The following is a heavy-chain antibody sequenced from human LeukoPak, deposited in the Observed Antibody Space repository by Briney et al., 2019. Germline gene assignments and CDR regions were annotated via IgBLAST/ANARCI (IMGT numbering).Heavy chain of an antibody. J-gene: IGHJ4*02. Sequence: GESLKISCKGSGYTFSIYWIGWVRQMPGKGLEWMGIIFPGDSDTRYSPSFQGQVTISVDKSISTAYLQWSSLKASATAMYYCARVVDYGDYRNGFLDCWGQGTLVTVSS. CDR2: IFPGDSDT. CDR3: ARVVDYGDYRNGFLDC. D-gene: IGHD4-17*01. CDR1: GYTFSIYW. V-gene: IGHV5-51*01.